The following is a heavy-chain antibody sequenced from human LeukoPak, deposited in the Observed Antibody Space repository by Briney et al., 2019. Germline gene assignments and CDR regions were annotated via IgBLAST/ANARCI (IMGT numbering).Heavy chain of an antibody. Sequence: GGSLRLSCAASGFTFSSYALSWVRQAPGKGLEWVSAISGSGGSTYYADSVKGRFTISRDNSKNTLYLQMNSLRAEDTAVYYCAKGQHDYGDLWDYWGQGTLVTVSS. V-gene: IGHV3-23*01. CDR2: ISGSGGST. CDR1: GFTFSSYA. J-gene: IGHJ4*02. CDR3: AKGQHDYGDLWDY. D-gene: IGHD4-17*01.